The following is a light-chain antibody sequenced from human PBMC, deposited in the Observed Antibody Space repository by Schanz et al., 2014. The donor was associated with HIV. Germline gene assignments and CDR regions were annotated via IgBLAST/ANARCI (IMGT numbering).Light chain of an antibody. J-gene: IGKJ4*01. Sequence: EMVMTQSPGTLSLSPGERATLSCRASQSVTSSHLAWYQQKPGQAPRLLIYGASSRATGIPDRFSGSGSGTDFTLTISRLEPEDFAVYYCQQYSSSPLTFGGGTKVENK. CDR2: GAS. V-gene: IGKV3-20*01. CDR1: QSVTSSH. CDR3: QQYSSSPLT.